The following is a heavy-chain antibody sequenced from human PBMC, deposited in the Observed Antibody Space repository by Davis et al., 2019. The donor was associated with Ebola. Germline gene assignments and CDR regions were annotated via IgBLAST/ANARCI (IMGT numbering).Heavy chain of an antibody. CDR1: GGSISSYY. CDR2: IYYSGST. V-gene: IGHV4-59*01. Sequence: MPSETLSLTCTVSGGSISSYYWSWIRQPPGKGLEWIGYIYYSGSTNYNPSLKSRVTISVDTSKNQFSLKLSSVTAADTAVYYCARVGATEWYYYYGTDVWGQGTTVTVSS. D-gene: IGHD1-26*01. CDR3: ARVGATEWYYYYGTDV. J-gene: IGHJ6*02.